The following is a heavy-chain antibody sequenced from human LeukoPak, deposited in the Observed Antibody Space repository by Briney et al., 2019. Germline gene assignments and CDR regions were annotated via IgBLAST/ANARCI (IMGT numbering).Heavy chain of an antibody. J-gene: IGHJ6*03. CDR2: IYYSGST. D-gene: IGHD6-6*01. CDR3: ARDWSSSSYTYYYYYMDV. Sequence: SETLSLTCTVSGGSISSASYYWGWIRRPPGKGLEWIVTIYYSGSTYYNPSLKSRVTISVYTSKNQVSLKLRSVTAADTAVYHCARDWSSSSYTYYYYYMDVWGKGTTVTVSS. CDR1: GGSISSASYY. V-gene: IGHV4-39*07.